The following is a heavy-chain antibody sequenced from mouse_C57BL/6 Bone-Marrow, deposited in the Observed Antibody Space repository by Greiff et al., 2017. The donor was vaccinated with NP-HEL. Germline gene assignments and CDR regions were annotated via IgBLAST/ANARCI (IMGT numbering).Heavy chain of an antibody. J-gene: IGHJ1*03. CDR2: ISDGGSYT. CDR1: GFTFSSYA. V-gene: IGHV5-4*01. Sequence: EVKVVESGGGLVKPGGSLKLSCAASGFTFSSYAMSWVRQTPEKRLEWVATISDGGSYTYYPDNVKGRFTISRDNAKNNLYLQMSHLKSEDTAMYYCAREALYYYGSSPWYFDVWGTGTTVTVSS. D-gene: IGHD1-1*01. CDR3: AREALYYYGSSPWYFDV.